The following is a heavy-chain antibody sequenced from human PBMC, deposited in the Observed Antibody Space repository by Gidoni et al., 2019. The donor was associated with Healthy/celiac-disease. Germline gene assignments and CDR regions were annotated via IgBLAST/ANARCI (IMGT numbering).Heavy chain of an antibody. CDR2: INHSGST. J-gene: IGHJ4*02. V-gene: IGHV4-34*01. CDR1: GGSFSCSY. D-gene: IGHD5-12*01. CDR3: ARGRGGLRLERGGESKFDY. Sequence: QVQLQQWGAGLLKPSETLSPTCAVYGGSFSCSYWSWIRQPPGKGLEWIGEINHSGSTNYNPSLKSRVNIAVDTSRNQFSLKLSSVTAADTAVYYYARGRGGLRLERGGESKFDYWGQGTLVTVSS.